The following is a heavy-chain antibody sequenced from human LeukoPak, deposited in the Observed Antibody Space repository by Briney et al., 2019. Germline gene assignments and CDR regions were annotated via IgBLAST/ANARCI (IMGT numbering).Heavy chain of an antibody. CDR3: ARDTSSWPTLEY. Sequence: SETLSLICTVSGGSISSYYWSWIRQPPGKGLEWIGYIYYSGSTNYNPSLKSRVTISVDTSKNQFSLRLTSVTAADTAVYYCARDTSSWPTLEYWGQGTLVTVSS. J-gene: IGHJ4*02. D-gene: IGHD6-13*01. V-gene: IGHV4-59*01. CDR1: GGSISSYY. CDR2: IYYSGST.